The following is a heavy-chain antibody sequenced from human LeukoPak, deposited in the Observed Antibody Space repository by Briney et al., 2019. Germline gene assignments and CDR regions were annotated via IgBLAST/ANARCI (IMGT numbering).Heavy chain of an antibody. CDR3: ARHLATSGSYPLDY. CDR1: GFTFTSYA. D-gene: IGHD2-15*01. J-gene: IGHJ4*02. CDR2: ISGIGNAI. V-gene: IGHV3-23*01. Sequence: GGSLRLSCAASGFTFTSYALSWVRQAPGKGLEWVSAISGIGNAIFYADSVKGRFTISRDSSKNTLSLQMASLRAEDTAVYYCARHLATSGSYPLDYWGQGALVTVSS.